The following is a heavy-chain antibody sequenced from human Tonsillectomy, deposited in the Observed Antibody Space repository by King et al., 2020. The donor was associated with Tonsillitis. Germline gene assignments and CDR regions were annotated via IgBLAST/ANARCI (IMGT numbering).Heavy chain of an antibody. J-gene: IGHJ3*02. Sequence: VQLQQWGAGLLKPSETLSLTCGVYGGSLRGYYWSWIRQPPGKGLEWIGEINHSRSTNYNPSLKSRVTISLDTSKNEFSLRLSSVTAADTAVYYCARYCGSTSCYTLDAFDIWGQGTMVTVSS. CDR2: INHSRST. CDR3: ARYCGSTSCYTLDAFDI. D-gene: IGHD2-2*02. V-gene: IGHV4-34*01. CDR1: GGSLRGYY.